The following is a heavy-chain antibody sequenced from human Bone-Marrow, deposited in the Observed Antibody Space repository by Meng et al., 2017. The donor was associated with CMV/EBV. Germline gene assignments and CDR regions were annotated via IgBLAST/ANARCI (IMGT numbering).Heavy chain of an antibody. Sequence: GGSLRLSCAASGFTFTKHWMHWVRQAPGKGLEWVSRINGDATRTSYVDSVEGRFTITRDNAKNTVHLQMNSLGVEDTAVYYCARDGGSIFFDYWGQVVLVTVSS. CDR1: GFTFTKHW. CDR3: ARDGGSIFFDY. CDR2: INGDATRT. J-gene: IGHJ4*02. V-gene: IGHV3-74*01. D-gene: IGHD3-16*01.